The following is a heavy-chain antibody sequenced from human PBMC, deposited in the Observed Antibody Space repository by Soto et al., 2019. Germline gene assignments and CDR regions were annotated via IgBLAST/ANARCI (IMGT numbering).Heavy chain of an antibody. CDR2: IIPIFGTA. V-gene: IGHV1-69*13. CDR1: GGTFSSYA. D-gene: IGHD3-3*01. J-gene: IGHJ6*02. Sequence: GASVKVSCKASGGTFSSYAISLVRQAPGQGLEWMGGIIPIFGTANYAQKFQGRVTITADESTSTAYMELSSLRSEDTAVYYCARDYDFWSGSRKYYGMDVWGQGTTVTVSS. CDR3: ARDYDFWSGSRKYYGMDV.